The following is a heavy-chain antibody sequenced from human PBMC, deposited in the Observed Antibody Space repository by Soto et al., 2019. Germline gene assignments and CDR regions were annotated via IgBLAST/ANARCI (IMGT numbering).Heavy chain of an antibody. CDR3: ARRAAAGRSFDY. CDR1: GFTFSDYY. V-gene: IGHV3-11*01. CDR2: ISSSGNSI. Sequence: GGALRLSCEASGFTFSDYYMTWIRQAPGKGLEWVSYISSSGNSIYYADSVRGRFTVSRDNAKNSLFLQMNSLRAEDTAVYYCARRAAAGRSFDYLGLGT. J-gene: IGHJ4*02. D-gene: IGHD6-13*01.